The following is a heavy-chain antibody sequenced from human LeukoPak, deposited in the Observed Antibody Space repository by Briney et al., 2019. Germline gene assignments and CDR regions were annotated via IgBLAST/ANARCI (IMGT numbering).Heavy chain of an antibody. CDR1: GGSISSYY. V-gene: IGHV4-59*01. CDR3: ARVHTIFGPFGYFDL. J-gene: IGHJ2*01. Sequence: SETLSLTCTVSGGSISSYYWSWIRQPPGKGLESIGCISYSGSSIYNPSLKSRVTISVDTSKNQLPLKLSSVSAADTAVYYCARVHTIFGPFGYFDLWGRGTLVTVSS. CDR2: ISYSGSS. D-gene: IGHD3-3*01.